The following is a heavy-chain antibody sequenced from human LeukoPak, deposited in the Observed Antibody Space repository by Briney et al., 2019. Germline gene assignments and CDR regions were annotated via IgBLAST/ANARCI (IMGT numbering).Heavy chain of an antibody. V-gene: IGHV1-2*02. D-gene: IGHD1-26*01. J-gene: IGHJ3*02. CDR3: ARALWGEWELPDAFDI. CDR2: INPNSGGT. CDR1: GYTFTGYY. Sequence: GASVKVSCKASGYTFTGYYMHWVRQAPGQGLEWMGWINPNSGGTNYAQKFQGRVTMTRDTSISTAYMELSRLRSDDTAVYYCARALWGEWELPDAFDIWGQGTMVTVSS.